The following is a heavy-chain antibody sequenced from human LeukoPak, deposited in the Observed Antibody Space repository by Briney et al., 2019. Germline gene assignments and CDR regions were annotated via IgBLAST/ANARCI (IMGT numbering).Heavy chain of an antibody. Sequence: SETLSLTCTVSGGSISSSSYCWGWVRQPPRRGLECLGGRYYSGNTSYNPSLKTRATTSVDTSKNQFSLKLSSVTAADTAGYYCATSHAYGDYWGQGTLVTVSS. J-gene: IGHJ4*02. D-gene: IGHD4-17*01. V-gene: IGHV4-39*01. CDR1: GGSISSSSYC. CDR3: ATSHAYGDY. CDR2: RYYSGNT.